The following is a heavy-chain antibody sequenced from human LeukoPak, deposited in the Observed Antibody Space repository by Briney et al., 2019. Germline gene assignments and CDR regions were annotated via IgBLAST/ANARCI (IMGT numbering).Heavy chain of an antibody. V-gene: IGHV1-69*05. CDR3: VRDGRKYYDSSVLDYDY. Sequence: SVKVSCKASGGTFSNYAINWVRQAPGQGLEWMGGVLPIFNKTNYAQKFRGRVTITTDEFTSAAYMELSSLRSEDTAVYYCVRDGRKYYDSSVLDYDYWGQGTLVTVSS. J-gene: IGHJ4*02. CDR1: GGTFSNYA. D-gene: IGHD3-22*01. CDR2: VLPIFNKT.